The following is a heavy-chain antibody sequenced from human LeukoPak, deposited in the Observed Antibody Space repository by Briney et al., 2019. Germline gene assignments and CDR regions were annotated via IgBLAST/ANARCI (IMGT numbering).Heavy chain of an antibody. V-gene: IGHV1-2*02. CDR1: GYTFTGYY. Sequence: ASVKASCKASGYTFTGYYMHWVRQAPGQGLEWMGWINPNSGGTNYAQKFQGRVTMTRDTSISTAYMELSRLRSDDTAVYYCARDLVDQEITFGGVIFWFDPWGQGTLVTVPS. J-gene: IGHJ5*02. CDR3: ARDLVDQEITFGGVIFWFDP. CDR2: INPNSGGT. D-gene: IGHD3-16*01.